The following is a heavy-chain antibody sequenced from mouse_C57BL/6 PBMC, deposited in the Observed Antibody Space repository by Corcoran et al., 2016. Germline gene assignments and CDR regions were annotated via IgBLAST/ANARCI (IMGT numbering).Heavy chain of an antibody. CDR2: INPNNGGT. CDR3: ARSVTRVYAMDY. D-gene: IGHD2-13*01. J-gene: IGHJ4*01. CDR1: GYTFTDYY. V-gene: IGHV1-26*01. Sequence: EVQLQQSGPELVKPWASVKISCKASGYTFTDYYMNWVKQSHGKSLEWIGDINPNNGGTSYNQKFKGKATLTVDKSSSTAYMELRSLTSEDSAVYYCARSVTRVYAMDYWGQGTSVTVSS.